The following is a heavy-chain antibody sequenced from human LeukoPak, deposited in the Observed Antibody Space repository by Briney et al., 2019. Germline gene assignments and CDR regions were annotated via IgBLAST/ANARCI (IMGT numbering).Heavy chain of an antibody. CDR2: ISAYNGNT. CDR3: ARLSGSYYYYYYMDV. V-gene: IGHV1-18*01. J-gene: IGHJ6*03. D-gene: IGHD1-26*01. CDR1: GYTFTSYG. Sequence: GASVKVSCKASGYTFTSYGISWLRQAPGQGLEWMGWISAYNGNTNYAQKLQGRVTMTTDTSTSTAYMELRSLRSDDTAVYYCARLSGSYYYYYYMDVWGKGTTVTVSS.